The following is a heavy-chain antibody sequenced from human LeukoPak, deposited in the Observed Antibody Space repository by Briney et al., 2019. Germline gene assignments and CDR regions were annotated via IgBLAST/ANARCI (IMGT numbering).Heavy chain of an antibody. D-gene: IGHD3-22*01. Sequence: SETLSLTCTVSGGSLSSSSYYWGWIRQPPGKGLEWIGSIYYSGSTYYNPSLKSRVTISVDTSKNQFSLKLSSVTAADTAVYYCASGYYYDSSGHCDYWGQGTLVTVSS. J-gene: IGHJ4*02. CDR2: IYYSGST. CDR1: GGSLSSSSYY. V-gene: IGHV4-39*01. CDR3: ASGYYYDSSGHCDY.